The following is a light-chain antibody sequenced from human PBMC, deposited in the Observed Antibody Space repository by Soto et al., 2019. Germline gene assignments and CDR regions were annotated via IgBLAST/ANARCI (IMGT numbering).Light chain of an antibody. CDR2: GAS. J-gene: IGKJ2*01. V-gene: IGKV3-20*01. CDR1: QTVSSTY. Sequence: EIVLTQSPGTLSLSPGERATLSCRASQTVSSTYLAWYQQKPGQAPSRLLYGASIRAAGIPDRFSASGSGTDVTLPISRLEHEDFAVYYCQQYGSSLMYTFGQGTKLEIK. CDR3: QQYGSSLMYT.